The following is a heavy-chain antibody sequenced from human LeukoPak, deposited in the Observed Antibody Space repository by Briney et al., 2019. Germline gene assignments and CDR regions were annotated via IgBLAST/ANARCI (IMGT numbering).Heavy chain of an antibody. CDR1: GGSISSGSYY. Sequence: SQTLSLTCTVSGGSISSGSYYWSWIRQPAGKGLEWIGRIYTSGSTNYNPSLQSRVTISLDTSKNKFSLNLTSVTAADTAVYFCARGPLHHPSSWPFWYFDLWGRGTLVTVSS. D-gene: IGHD6-13*01. J-gene: IGHJ2*01. CDR2: IYTSGST. CDR3: ARGPLHHPSSWPFWYFDL. V-gene: IGHV4-61*02.